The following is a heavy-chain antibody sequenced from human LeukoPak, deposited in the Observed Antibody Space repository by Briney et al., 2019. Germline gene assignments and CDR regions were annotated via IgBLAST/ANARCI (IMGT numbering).Heavy chain of an antibody. D-gene: IGHD3-22*01. CDR1: GYTFTSYA. CDR3: ARDSPNYYDSSGYYPGD. Sequence: ASVKVSCKASGYTFTSYAMNWVRQAPGQGLEWMGWINTNTGNPTYAQGFTGRFVFSLDTSVSTAYLQISSLKAEDTAVYYCARDSPNYYDSSGYYPGDWGQGTLVTVSS. CDR2: INTNTGNP. J-gene: IGHJ4*02. V-gene: IGHV7-4-1*02.